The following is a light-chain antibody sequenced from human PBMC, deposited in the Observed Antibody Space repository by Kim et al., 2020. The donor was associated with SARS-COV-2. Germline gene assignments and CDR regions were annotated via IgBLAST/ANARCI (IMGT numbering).Light chain of an antibody. CDR2: KDS. Sequence: PGQTARITCSGDALPKEYAYWYQQKPGQAPVLVIYKDSERPSGIPERFSGSSSGTTVTLTISGVQAEDEADYYCQSADSSGTYVVFGGGTQLTVL. CDR3: QSADSSGTYVV. J-gene: IGLJ2*01. V-gene: IGLV3-25*03. CDR1: ALPKEY.